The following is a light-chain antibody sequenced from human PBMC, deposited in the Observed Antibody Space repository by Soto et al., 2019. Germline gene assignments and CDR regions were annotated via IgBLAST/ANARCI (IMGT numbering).Light chain of an antibody. Sequence: QSALTQPRSVSGSAGQSITISCTGSSSDVGGYNYVSWYRQHPGKAPKLMIYDVSKRPSGVPDRFSGSKSGNTASLTISGLQAEDEADYYCCSYAGSYTHYVFGTGTKVTV. CDR3: CSYAGSYTHYV. CDR1: SSDVGGYNY. J-gene: IGLJ1*01. V-gene: IGLV2-11*01. CDR2: DVS.